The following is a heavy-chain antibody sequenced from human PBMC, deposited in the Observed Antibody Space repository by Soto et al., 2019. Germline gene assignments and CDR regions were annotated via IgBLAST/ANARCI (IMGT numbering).Heavy chain of an antibody. V-gene: IGHV3-23*01. CDR3: AKGGYTIFGVVIPNDYYYYMDV. CDR2: ISGSGGST. J-gene: IGHJ6*03. D-gene: IGHD3-3*01. Sequence: GGSLRLSCAASGFTFSSYAMSWVRQAPGKGLEWVSAISGSGGSTYYADSVKGRFTISRDNSKNTLYLQMNSLRAEDTAVYYCAKGGYTIFGVVIPNDYYYYMDVWGKGTTVTVSS. CDR1: GFTFSSYA.